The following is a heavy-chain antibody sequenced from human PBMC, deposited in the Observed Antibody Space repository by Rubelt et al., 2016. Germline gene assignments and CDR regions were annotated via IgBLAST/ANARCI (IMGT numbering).Heavy chain of an antibody. CDR3: VRDATAGVWNGMEV. Sequence: QVQLEESGGGVVQPGRSLRLSCAASGFPFSNYAMHWVRQAPGKGLEWVAVIWHDGSNTYYGDSVTGRLTISRDNSKNTLYRQLTRLRVEDTAVYYRVRDATAGVWNGMEVWGQGTTVTVFS. D-gene: IGHD1-1*01. CDR1: GFPFSNYA. CDR2: IWHDGSNT. J-gene: IGHJ6*02. V-gene: IGHV3-33*01.